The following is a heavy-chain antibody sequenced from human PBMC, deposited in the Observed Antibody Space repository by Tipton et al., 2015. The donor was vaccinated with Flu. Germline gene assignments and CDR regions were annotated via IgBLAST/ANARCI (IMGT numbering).Heavy chain of an antibody. CDR1: GFTFNSYW. Sequence: SLRLSCAASGFTFNSYWMAWVRQAPGKGLEWVANIKGDESDKNYVDSVKGRFTISRDNAKNSLYLRMNSLRVEDTAVYYCARDVGGNLDYWGQGILVPVYS. V-gene: IGHV3-7*01. CDR3: ARDVGGNLDY. J-gene: IGHJ4*02. CDR2: IKGDESDK. D-gene: IGHD1-26*01.